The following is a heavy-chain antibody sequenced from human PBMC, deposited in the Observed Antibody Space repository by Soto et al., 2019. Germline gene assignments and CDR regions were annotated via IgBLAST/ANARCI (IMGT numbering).Heavy chain of an antibody. CDR2: IWYDGSKK. D-gene: IGHD2-2*01. V-gene: IGHV3-33*01. CDR1: GFTFSSYG. J-gene: IGHJ4*02. Sequence: QVQLVESGGGVVQPGRSLRLSCAASGFTFSSYGMHWVRQAPGKGLEWVAVIWYDGSKKYYADSVKGRFTISRDNSKNTRDLQINSLRAEDTAVYYCARDYLVVRNRIIDYWGQGTLVTVYS. CDR3: ARDYLVVRNRIIDY.